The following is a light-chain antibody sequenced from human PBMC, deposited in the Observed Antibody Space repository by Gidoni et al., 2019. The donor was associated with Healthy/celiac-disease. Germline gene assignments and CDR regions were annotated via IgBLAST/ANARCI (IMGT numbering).Light chain of an antibody. CDR3: CSYAGSFVI. Sequence: QSALTQPRQVSGSPGQSVTISCTGTSSDVGGYNEVSWYQQHPGKAPKLMVNDVSKRPSGIPDRFSGSKSGNTASLTISWLQAEDEADYYCCSYAGSFVIFGGGTKLTVL. J-gene: IGLJ2*01. V-gene: IGLV2-11*01. CDR1: SSDVGGYNE. CDR2: DVS.